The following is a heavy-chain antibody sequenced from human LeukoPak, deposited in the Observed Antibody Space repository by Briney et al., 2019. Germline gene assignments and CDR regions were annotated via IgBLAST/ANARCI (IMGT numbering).Heavy chain of an antibody. CDR2: IKSITYGGTT. J-gene: IGHJ4*02. CDR3: TTFLYSSGWRFDY. CDR1: GFTFNIAW. Sequence: PGGSLILSCAASGFTFNIAWMSWVRQAPGKGLEWVGRIKSITYGGTTDYAAPVKGRFTISRDDSKNTLYLQMNSLKTEDTAVYYCTTFLYSSGWRFDYWGQGTLVTVSS. D-gene: IGHD6-19*01. V-gene: IGHV3-15*05.